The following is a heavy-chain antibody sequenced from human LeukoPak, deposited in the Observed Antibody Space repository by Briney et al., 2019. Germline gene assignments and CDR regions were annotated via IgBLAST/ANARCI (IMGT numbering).Heavy chain of an antibody. D-gene: IGHD1-26*01. CDR3: ARVEKELYYYYYGMDV. CDR1: GYTFTSYG. V-gene: IGHV1-18*01. J-gene: IGHJ6*02. Sequence: ASVKVSCKASGYTFTSYGISWVRQAPGQGLEWMGWISAYNGNTNYAQKLQGRVTMTTDTSTSTAYMELRSLRSDDTAVYYRARVEKELYYYYYGMDVWGQGTTVTVSS. CDR2: ISAYNGNT.